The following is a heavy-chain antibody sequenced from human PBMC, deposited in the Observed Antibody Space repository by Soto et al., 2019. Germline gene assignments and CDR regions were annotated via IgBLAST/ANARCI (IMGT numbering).Heavy chain of an antibody. CDR2: IIPIFGTA. CDR1: GGTFSSYA. CDR3: ARGKGEKFDY. V-gene: IGHV1-69*01. J-gene: IGHJ4*02. D-gene: IGHD3-10*01. Sequence: QVQLVQSGAEVKKPGSSVNVSCKPSGGTFSSYAISWVRQAPGQGLEWMGGIIPIFGTANYAQNFQGRVNITADEATSTAYMEVGSLRSEDTAVYYCARGKGEKFDYWGQGTLVTVSS.